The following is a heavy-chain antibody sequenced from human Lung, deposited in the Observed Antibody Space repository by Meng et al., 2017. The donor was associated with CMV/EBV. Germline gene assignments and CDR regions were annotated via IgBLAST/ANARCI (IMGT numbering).Heavy chain of an antibody. D-gene: IGHD3-10*01. CDR2: ISSTSAYI. J-gene: IGHJ6*02. CDR1: EFTFSSYR. V-gene: IGHV3-21*01. CDR3: ERDIRGSDYYYGMDV. Sequence: GEXXTISCAAFEFTFSSYRMNWVRQAPGKGLEWVSFISSTSAYIDYAESVKGRFTISRDNARNSLFLQMNSLRAEDTGVYYCERDIRGSDYYYGMDVGVQGTXGTVSS.